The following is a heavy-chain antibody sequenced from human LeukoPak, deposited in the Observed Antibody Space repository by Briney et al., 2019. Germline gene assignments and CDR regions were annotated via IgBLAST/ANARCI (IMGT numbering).Heavy chain of an antibody. Sequence: PGGSLRLSCAASGFTFRNYWMHWVRQAPGKGLGWVSRINSDGSSTNYADSVKGRFTISRDNAKNTLYLQMNSPRAEDTAMYYCTRGDYGAYGYDAFDIWGQGTMVTVSS. J-gene: IGHJ3*02. CDR1: GFTFRNYW. D-gene: IGHD4-17*01. V-gene: IGHV3-74*01. CDR2: INSDGSST. CDR3: TRGDYGAYGYDAFDI.